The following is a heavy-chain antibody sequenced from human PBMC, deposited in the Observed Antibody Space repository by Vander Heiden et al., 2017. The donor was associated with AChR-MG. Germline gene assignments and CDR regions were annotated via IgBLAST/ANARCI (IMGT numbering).Heavy chain of an antibody. Sequence: QVQLVEPGGGVVQPGRYLRLSCAASGFTFSSYGMHWVRQAPGKGLEWVAVIPYDGSNKYYADSVKGRFTISRDNSKNTLYLQMNSVGADDTAVYYCAKLDGSYFGGAFDIWGQGTMVTVSS. CDR3: AKLDGSYFGGAFDI. J-gene: IGHJ3*02. D-gene: IGHD3-16*01. CDR1: GFTFSSYG. V-gene: IGHV3-30*18. CDR2: IPYDGSNK.